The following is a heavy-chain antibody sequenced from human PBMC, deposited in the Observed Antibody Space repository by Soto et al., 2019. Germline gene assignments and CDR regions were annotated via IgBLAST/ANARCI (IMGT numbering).Heavy chain of an antibody. D-gene: IGHD3-22*01. CDR1: GGSIISYY. CDR3: VRGRGDYFDRTGYYFDY. CDR2: IYGTDNT. J-gene: IGHJ4*02. Sequence: SETLSLTCTVSGGSIISYYWSWIRQSAGRGLEWIGRIYGTDNTNYNPSLKSRVTMSVDPSKNQLSLILTSVTAADTAVYYCVRGRGDYFDRTGYYFDYWGQGALVTAPQ. V-gene: IGHV4-4*07.